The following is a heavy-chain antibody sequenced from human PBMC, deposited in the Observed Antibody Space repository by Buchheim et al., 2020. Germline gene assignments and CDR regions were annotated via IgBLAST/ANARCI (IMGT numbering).Heavy chain of an antibody. CDR1: GFTFNNYG. V-gene: IGHV3-33*01. J-gene: IGHJ4*02. CDR2: IWYDGSNK. CDR3: ARDLSNQLWPNIDS. Sequence: QVQLVESGGGVVQPGTSLRLSCAASGFTFNNYGMHWVRQTPGKGLEWVAVIWYDGSNKYYADSVKGRFPISRDNSKNTVYLQMNSLRVEDTAVYYCARDLSNQLWPNIDSWGQGIL. D-gene: IGHD5-18*01.